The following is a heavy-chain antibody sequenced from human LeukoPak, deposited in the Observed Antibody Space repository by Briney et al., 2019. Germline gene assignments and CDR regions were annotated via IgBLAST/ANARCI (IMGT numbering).Heavy chain of an antibody. Sequence: GGSLRLSCAASGFSFGDYYMSWIRQAPGKGLEWISYISTISTITYNADSVKGRFTVSRDNAKNSLYLQMDSLRAEDTAVCYCARGSDGRGYPVFQYWGQGALVTVSS. CDR3: ARGSDGRGYPVFQY. D-gene: IGHD3-22*01. CDR1: GFSFGDYY. J-gene: IGHJ1*01. CDR2: ISTISTIT. V-gene: IGHV3-11*01.